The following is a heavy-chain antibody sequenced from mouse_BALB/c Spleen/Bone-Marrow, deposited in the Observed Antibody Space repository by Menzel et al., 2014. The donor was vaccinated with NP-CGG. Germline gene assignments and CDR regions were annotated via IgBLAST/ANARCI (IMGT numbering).Heavy chain of an antibody. J-gene: IGHJ4*01. CDR1: GFSLTSYG. CDR2: IWSGGST. D-gene: IGHD4-1*01. CDR3: ARNRDWDGAMDY. Sequence: QVHVKQSGHGLVQPSQSLSITCTVSGFSLTSYGVYWVRQSPGKGLEWLGVIWSGGSTDYNAAFISRLSISKDNSKSQVFFKMNSLQSNDTAIYYCARNRDWDGAMDYWGQGTSVTVSS. V-gene: IGHV2-2*03.